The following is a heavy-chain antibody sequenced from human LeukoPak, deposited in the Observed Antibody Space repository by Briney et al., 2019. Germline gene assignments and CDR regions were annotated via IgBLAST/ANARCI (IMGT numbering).Heavy chain of an antibody. CDR3: VRHEEEDGYNAKTFDY. CDR1: GGSIRSSTNF. CDR2: IYRGGRT. V-gene: IGHV4-39*01. Sequence: PSETLSLTCTVSGGSIRSSTNFWGWVRQPPGKGLEWIGSIYRGGRTYHNPSRKSRFTISVNRTKNLFSLNLSSVTAADTAVYYCVRHEEEDGYNAKTFDYWGQGTLVTVSS. D-gene: IGHD5-24*01. J-gene: IGHJ4*02.